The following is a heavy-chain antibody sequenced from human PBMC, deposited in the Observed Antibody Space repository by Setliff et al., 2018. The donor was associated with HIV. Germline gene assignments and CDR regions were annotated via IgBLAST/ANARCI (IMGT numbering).Heavy chain of an antibody. CDR3: ARGVNFDY. J-gene: IGHJ4*02. Sequence: PSETLSLTCSVSSGSISSGSYFWSWIRQPAGKGLEWIGHIYTSGSTNYNPSVKSRVTISADTSRNQFSLKLTSVTAADTAIYYCARGVNFDYWGQGTQVTVSS. CDR2: IYTSGST. D-gene: IGHD3-3*01. V-gene: IGHV4-61*09. CDR1: SGSISSGSYF.